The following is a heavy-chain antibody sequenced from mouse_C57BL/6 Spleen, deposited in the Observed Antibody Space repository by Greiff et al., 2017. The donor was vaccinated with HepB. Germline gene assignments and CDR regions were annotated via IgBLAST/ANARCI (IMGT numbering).Heavy chain of an antibody. V-gene: IGHV5-4*01. CDR2: ISDGGSYT. CDR3: ARDEAKLGAWFAY. CDR1: GFTFSSYA. Sequence: EVMLVESGGGLVKPGGSLKLSCAASGFTFSSYAMSWVRQTPEKRLEWVATISDGGSYTYYPDNVKGRFTISRDNAKNNLYLQMSHLKSEDTAMYYCARDEAKLGAWFAYWGQGTLVTVSA. D-gene: IGHD4-1*01. J-gene: IGHJ3*01.